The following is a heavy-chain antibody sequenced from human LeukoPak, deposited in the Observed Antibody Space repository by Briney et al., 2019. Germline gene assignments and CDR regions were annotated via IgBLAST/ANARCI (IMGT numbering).Heavy chain of an antibody. CDR2: IKQDGSEK. CDR3: ARAPTSGYGLFYPDY. J-gene: IGHJ4*02. Sequence: GGSLRLSCAASGFTFSSYWMSWVRQAPGKGLEWVANIKQDGSEKYYVDSVKGRFTISRDNAKNSLYLQMNSLRAEDTAVYYCARAPTSGYGLFYPDYWGQGALVTVSS. CDR1: GFTFSSYW. V-gene: IGHV3-7*01. D-gene: IGHD5-12*01.